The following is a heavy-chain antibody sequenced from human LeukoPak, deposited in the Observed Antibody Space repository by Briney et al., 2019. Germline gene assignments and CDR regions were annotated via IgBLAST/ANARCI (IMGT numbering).Heavy chain of an antibody. D-gene: IGHD2-2*01. V-gene: IGHV4-61*01. J-gene: IGHJ4*02. Sequence: PSETLSLTCTVSGGSVSSVSYYWSWIQQPPGKGLEWIGYIYYSGSSSYNPALKSRVTISLDTSKNQFSLKLSSVTAADTAIYYCARLYCSRTSCYYSNWGQGTLVTVSS. CDR1: GGSVSSVSYY. CDR3: ARLYCSRTSCYYSN. CDR2: IYYSGSS.